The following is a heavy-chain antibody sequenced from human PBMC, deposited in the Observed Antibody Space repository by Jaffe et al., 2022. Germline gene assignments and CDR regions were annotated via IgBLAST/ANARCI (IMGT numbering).Heavy chain of an antibody. CDR3: ARERSGWYDY. J-gene: IGHJ4*02. D-gene: IGHD6-19*01. CDR1: GGSISSYY. CDR2: IYYSGST. Sequence: QVQLQESGPGLVKPSETLSLTCTVSGGSISSYYWSWIRQPPGKGLEWIGYIYYSGSTNYNPSLKSRVTISVDTSKNQFSLKLSSVTAADTAVYYCARERSGWYDYWGQGTLVTVSS. V-gene: IGHV4-59*01.